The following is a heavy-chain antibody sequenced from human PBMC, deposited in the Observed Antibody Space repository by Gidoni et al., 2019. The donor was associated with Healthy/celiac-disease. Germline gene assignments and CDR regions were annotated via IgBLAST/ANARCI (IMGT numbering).Heavy chain of an antibody. CDR1: GFSLSNARMG. J-gene: IGHJ5*02. CDR2: ISSNDEK. V-gene: IGHV2-26*01. CDR3: ARIVSEDTAMGNWFDP. Sequence: QVTLKESGLVLVKPTETLTLTCTVSGFSLSNARMGVSWIRQPPGKALEWLAHISSNDEKSYSTSLKSRLTISKDTSKSQVVLTMTNMDPVDTATYYCARIVSEDTAMGNWFDPWGQGTLVTVSS. D-gene: IGHD5-18*01.